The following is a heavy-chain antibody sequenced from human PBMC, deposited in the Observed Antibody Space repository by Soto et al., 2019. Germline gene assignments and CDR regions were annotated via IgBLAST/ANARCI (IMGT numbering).Heavy chain of an antibody. CDR3: ALNPPIEVAGPDF. CDR2: IHYSGRV. J-gene: IGHJ4*02. V-gene: IGHV4-39*01. CDR1: GGSISGSHYH. D-gene: IGHD6-19*01. Sequence: PSETLSLTCTVSGGSISGSHYHRGWIRQPPGRGLEWIGSIHYSGRVFYKSSLLGRVTISVDTSKNQFSLDLNSVTATDTAVYYCALNPPIEVAGPDFWGQGTLVTVSS.